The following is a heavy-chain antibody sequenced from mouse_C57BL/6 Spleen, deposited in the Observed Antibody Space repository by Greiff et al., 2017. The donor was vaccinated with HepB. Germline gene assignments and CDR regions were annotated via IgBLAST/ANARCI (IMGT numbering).Heavy chain of an antibody. CDR2: ISSGSSTI. J-gene: IGHJ1*03. D-gene: IGHD2-4*01. CDR1: GFTFSDYG. Sequence: EVMLVESGGGLVKPGGSLKLSCAASGFTFSDYGMHWVRQAPEKGLEWVAYISSGSSTIYYADTVKGRFTISRDNAKNTLFLQMTSLRSEDTAMYYCARPGYYDYHWYFDVWGTGTTVTVSS. CDR3: ARPGYYDYHWYFDV. V-gene: IGHV5-17*01.